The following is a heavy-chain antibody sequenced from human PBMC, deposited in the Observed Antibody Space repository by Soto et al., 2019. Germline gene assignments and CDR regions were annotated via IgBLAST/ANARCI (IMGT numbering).Heavy chain of an antibody. D-gene: IGHD2-2*01. J-gene: IGHJ3*02. CDR2: ISSSSSYI. CDR3: VRGYCSSTSCHPTGYSSGWYNLDAFDI. Sequence: GGSLRLSCAASGFTFSSYSMNWVRQAPGKGLEWGSSISSSSSYIYYADSVKGRFTISRDNAKNSLYLQMNSLRAEDTAVYYCVRGYCSSTSCHPTGYSSGWYNLDAFDIWGQGTMVTVSS. V-gene: IGHV3-21*01. CDR1: GFTFSSYS.